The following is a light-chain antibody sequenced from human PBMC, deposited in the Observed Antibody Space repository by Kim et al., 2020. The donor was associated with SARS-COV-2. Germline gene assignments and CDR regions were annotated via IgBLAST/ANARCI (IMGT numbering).Light chain of an antibody. CDR2: KVS. Sequence: DVVLTQSPLSLPVILGQSPSFSCRSSQGLEHSDGNTYLLSLYQRPGQSPRRLLYKVSHRDSGVPDRFSGSGSGTDFTLWINRVEDEDGGVYYRMEGAHWRFG. V-gene: IGKV2-30*02. J-gene: IGKJ5*01. CDR3: MEGAHWR. CDR1: QGLEHSDGNTY.